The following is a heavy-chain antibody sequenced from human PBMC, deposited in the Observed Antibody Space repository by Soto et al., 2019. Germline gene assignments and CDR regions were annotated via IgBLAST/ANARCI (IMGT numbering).Heavy chain of an antibody. Sequence: GWSLRLSCASSVFTFISYSMNWVRQAPGKGLEWVSSISSSSSYIYYADSVKGRFTISRDNAKNSLYLQMNSLRAEDTAVYYCATRIAVAGTDFQHWGQGTLVTVSS. CDR1: VFTFISYS. J-gene: IGHJ1*01. CDR3: ATRIAVAGTDFQH. V-gene: IGHV3-21*01. CDR2: ISSSSSYI. D-gene: IGHD6-19*01.